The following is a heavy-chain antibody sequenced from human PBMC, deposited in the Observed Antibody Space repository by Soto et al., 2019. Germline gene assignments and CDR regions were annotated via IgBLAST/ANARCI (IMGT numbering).Heavy chain of an antibody. D-gene: IGHD2-8*01. CDR3: VRLIGNSWLDS. V-gene: IGHV4-34*01. CDR1: GGSFSGYY. CDR2: INHSGST. J-gene: IGHJ5*01. Sequence: SETLSLTCAVDGGSFSGYYWSWIRQPPGKGLEWIGEINHSGSTNYNPSLKSRVTISVDTSKNQFSLKLSSVTTADTAVYYCVRLIGNSWLDSWGQGTLVTGLL.